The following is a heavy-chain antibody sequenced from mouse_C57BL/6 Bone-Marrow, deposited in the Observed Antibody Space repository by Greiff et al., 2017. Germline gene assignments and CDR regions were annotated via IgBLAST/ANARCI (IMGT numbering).Heavy chain of an antibody. V-gene: IGHV1-69*01. CDR3: ARPVETSYYFYY. CDR1: GYTFTSYW. J-gene: IGHJ2*02. CDR2: IDPSDRYT. Sequence: VQLQQPGAELVMPGASVKLSCKASGYTFTSYWMHWVKQRPGQGLEWIGEIDPSDRYTNYNQKFKGKSTLTVDKSSSTAYMQLSSLTSGYSAVEYCARPVETSYYFYYGVQGTSLTVSS.